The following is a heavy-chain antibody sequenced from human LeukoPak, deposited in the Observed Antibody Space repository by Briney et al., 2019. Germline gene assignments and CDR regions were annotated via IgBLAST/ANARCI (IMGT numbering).Heavy chain of an antibody. CDR2: INHSGST. CDR3: ARGIRSSSVGLDY. J-gene: IGHJ4*02. CDR1: GGSFSGYY. V-gene: IGHV4-34*01. Sequence: SETLSLTCAVSGGSFSGYYWSWIRQPPGKGLEWSGEINHSGSTNYNPSLKSRVTISVDTSKNQFSLKLSSVTAADTAVYYCARGIRSSSVGLDYWGQGTLVTVSS. D-gene: IGHD6-6*01.